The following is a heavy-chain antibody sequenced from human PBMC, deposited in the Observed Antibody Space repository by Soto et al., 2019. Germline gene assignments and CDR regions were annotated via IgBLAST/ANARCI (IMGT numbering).Heavy chain of an antibody. V-gene: IGHV1-18*01. CDR3: ASATVAPIPFDI. CDR2: ISAYNGNT. D-gene: IGHD4-17*01. CDR1: GYTFTSYG. Sequence: GASVTVCCKSSGYTFTSYGISWVRQAPGQGLEWMGWISAYNGNTNYAQKLQGRVTMTTDTSTSTAYMELRSLRSDDTAVYYCASATVAPIPFDIWGQGTMVTVSS. J-gene: IGHJ3*02.